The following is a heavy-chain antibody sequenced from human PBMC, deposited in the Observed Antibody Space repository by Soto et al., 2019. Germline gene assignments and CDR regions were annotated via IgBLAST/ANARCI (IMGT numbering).Heavy chain of an antibody. J-gene: IGHJ4*02. V-gene: IGHV4-61*05. D-gene: IGHD3-10*01. CDR2: ISYTGTT. CDR1: GGSISSGGYS. CDR3: ARLPYGSGSYYPLDY. Sequence: SETLSLTCAVSGGSISSGGYSWSWIRQPPGKGLEWIGYISYTGTTKYNPSLKSRVTISVDKSKNQFSLKLSSVTAADTAVYYCARLPYGSGSYYPLDYWGQGTLVTVSS.